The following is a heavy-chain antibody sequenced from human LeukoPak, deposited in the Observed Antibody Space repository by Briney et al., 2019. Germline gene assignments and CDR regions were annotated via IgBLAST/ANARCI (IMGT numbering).Heavy chain of an antibody. D-gene: IGHD4-17*01. CDR3: AKRPSGYGDYVSYFDY. CDR1: GFSFISYG. J-gene: IGHJ4*02. Sequence: GGSLRLSCAASGFSFISYGMHWVRQAPGKGLEWVGVISDDGRRKDYADSVKGRFTISRDNSKDTLYLQMNSLRAEDMAVYYCAKRPSGYGDYVSYFDYWGQGTLVTVSS. V-gene: IGHV3-30*18. CDR2: ISDDGRRK.